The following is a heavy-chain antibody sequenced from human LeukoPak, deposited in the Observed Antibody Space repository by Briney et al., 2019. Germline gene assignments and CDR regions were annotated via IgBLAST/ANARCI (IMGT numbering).Heavy chain of an antibody. CDR3: AEDVHVWFGHYYYYGMDV. CDR1: GFTFSSYA. CDR2: ISGSGGST. J-gene: IGHJ6*02. V-gene: IGHV3-23*01. D-gene: IGHD3-10*01. Sequence: GGSLRLSCAASGFTFSSYAMSWVRQAPGKGLEWVSAISGSGGSTYYADSVKGRFTISRDNSKNTLYLQMNSLRAGDTAVYYCAEDVHVWFGHYYYYGMDVWGQGTTVTVSS.